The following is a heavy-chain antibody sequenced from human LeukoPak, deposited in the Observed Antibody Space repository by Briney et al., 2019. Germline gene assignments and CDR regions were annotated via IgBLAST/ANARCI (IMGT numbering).Heavy chain of an antibody. CDR3: AKDLRRGYDILTGYYDY. V-gene: IGHV3-23*01. Sequence: GGSLRLSCAASGFTFSSYAMSSVRQAPGKGLERVSAISGSGGSTYYADSVKGRFTISRDNSKNTLYLQMNSLRAEDTAVYYCAKDLRRGYDILTGYYDYWGQGTLVTVSS. D-gene: IGHD3-9*01. J-gene: IGHJ4*02. CDR2: ISGSGGST. CDR1: GFTFSSYA.